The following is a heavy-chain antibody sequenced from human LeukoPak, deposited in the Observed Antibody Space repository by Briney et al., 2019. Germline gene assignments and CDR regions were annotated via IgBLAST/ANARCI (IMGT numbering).Heavy chain of an antibody. CDR3: ARVVASTSIDA. J-gene: IGHJ5*02. CDR2: IYYTGNT. D-gene: IGHD2-15*01. V-gene: IGHV4-39*01. CDR1: GVSISSSYSY. Sequence: PSETLSLTCTVSGVSISSSYSYWGWIRQPPGMGLEWIGSIYYTGNTYYNASLKSQVSISIDTSKNQFSLKLTSVTAADTAVYYCARVVASTSIDAWGQGTLVTVST.